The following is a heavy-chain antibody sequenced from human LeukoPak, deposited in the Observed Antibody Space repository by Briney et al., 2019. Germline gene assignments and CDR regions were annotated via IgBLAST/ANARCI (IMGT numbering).Heavy chain of an antibody. CDR1: GVTFSSFA. CDR3: ARADSSGWYVHASFFDY. CDR2: ISYDGSNK. D-gene: IGHD6-19*01. J-gene: IGHJ4*02. Sequence: GGSLRLSSAASGVTFSSFAMHWVRPAPGQGLEWGAVISYDGSNKYYADSVKRRFTISRDNSKNTLYLQMNSLRAEDTAVYCCARADSSGWYVHASFFDYWGQGTLVTVSS. V-gene: IGHV3-30-3*01.